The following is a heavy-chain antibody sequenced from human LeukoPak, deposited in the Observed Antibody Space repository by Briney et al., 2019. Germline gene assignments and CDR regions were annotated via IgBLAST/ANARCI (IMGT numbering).Heavy chain of an antibody. D-gene: IGHD3-10*01. J-gene: IGHJ5*02. Sequence: SETLSLTCAVSGGSISSSNWWSWVRQPPGTGLEWIGEIYHIGSTNYNPSLKSRVTISVDKSKNQFSLKLSSVTAADTAVYYCARVWAGYYGSGSYYNWFDPWGQGTLVTVSA. CDR2: IYHIGST. CDR1: GGSISSSNW. V-gene: IGHV4-4*02. CDR3: ARVWAGYYGSGSYYNWFDP.